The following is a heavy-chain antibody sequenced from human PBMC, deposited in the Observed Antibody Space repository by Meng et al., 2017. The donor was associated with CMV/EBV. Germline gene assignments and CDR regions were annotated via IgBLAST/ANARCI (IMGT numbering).Heavy chain of an antibody. V-gene: IGHV1-69*10. CDR3: ARDPTRISAFDI. CDR1: GSTFSSYA. D-gene: IGHD2/OR15-2a*01. J-gene: IGHJ3*02. CDR2: IIPILGIA. Sequence: SVKVSCKASGSTFSSYAISWVRQAPGQGLEWMGGIIPILGIANYAQKFQGRVTITADKSTSTAYMELSSLRSEDTAVYYCARDPTRISAFDIWGQGTMVTVSS.